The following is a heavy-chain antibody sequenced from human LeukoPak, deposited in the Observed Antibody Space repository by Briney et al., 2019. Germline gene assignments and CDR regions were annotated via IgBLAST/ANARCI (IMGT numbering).Heavy chain of an antibody. V-gene: IGHV4-61*02. D-gene: IGHD2-15*01. Sequence: SETLSLTCTVSGGSISSGNYYWSWIRQPAGKGLEWIGRIYTSGSTNYNPSLKSRVTISVDTSKNQFSLKLSSVTAADTAVYYCARDHGWPYYFDYWGQGTLVTVSS. CDR1: GGSISSGNYY. CDR2: IYTSGST. CDR3: ARDHGWPYYFDY. J-gene: IGHJ4*02.